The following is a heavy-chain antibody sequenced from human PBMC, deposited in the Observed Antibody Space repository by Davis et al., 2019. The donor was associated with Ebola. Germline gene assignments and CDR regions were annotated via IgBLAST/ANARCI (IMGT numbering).Heavy chain of an antibody. D-gene: IGHD3-22*01. V-gene: IGHV1-3*01. J-gene: IGHJ6*03. CDR1: VYGFASYA. CDR3: ARNPPEGGYYFYYMDV. CDR2: IDGGSGNR. Sequence: SVNVSCKASVYGFASYAMNWVRQAHGQRLEWMGWIDGGSGNRKYSPKFQGRLTITRYASASTGYMELSSLTSEDTAVYYCARNPPEGGYYFYYMDVWGEGTTVTVSS.